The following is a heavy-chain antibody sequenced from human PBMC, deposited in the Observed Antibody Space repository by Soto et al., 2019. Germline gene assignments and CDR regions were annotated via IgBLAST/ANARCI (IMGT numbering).Heavy chain of an antibody. J-gene: IGHJ6*02. CDR2: IYHSGST. D-gene: IGHD3-3*01. CDR3: ARGVLEVTIFGVVSYYYGMDV. Sequence: SETLSLTCAVSGYSISSGYYWGWIRQPPGKGLEWIGSIYHSGSTYYNPSLKSRVTISVDTSKNQFSLKLSSVTAADTAVYYCARGVLEVTIFGVVSYYYGMDVWGQGTTVTVAS. CDR1: GYSISSGYY. V-gene: IGHV4-38-2*01.